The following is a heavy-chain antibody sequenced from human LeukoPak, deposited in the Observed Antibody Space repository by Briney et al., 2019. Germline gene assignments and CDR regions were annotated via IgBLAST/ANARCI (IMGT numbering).Heavy chain of an antibody. Sequence: SETLSLTCTVSGGSIPTKNFYWGWIRQPPGKGLEWIGSVFYSGRTYYNPSLKSRVTISVDTSKNQFSLKLSSVTAADTAVYYCASGTHSSSSELADYWGQGTLVTVSS. CDR3: ASGTHSSSSELADY. CDR1: GGSIPTKNFY. CDR2: VFYSGRT. J-gene: IGHJ4*02. D-gene: IGHD6-6*01. V-gene: IGHV4-39*07.